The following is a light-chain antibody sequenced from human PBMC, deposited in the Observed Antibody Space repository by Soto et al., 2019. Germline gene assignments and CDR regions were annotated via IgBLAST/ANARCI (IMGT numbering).Light chain of an antibody. CDR1: QSVLYNANNKNH. CDR2: WAS. J-gene: IGKJ1*01. V-gene: IGKV4-1*01. CDR3: QQYYSSPWT. Sequence: DIVMTQSPDLLAVSLGERATINCKSSQSVLYNANNKNHLAWYQQKPGQPLKLLIYWASTRETGVPDRFSGSGSGTDFTLTISSLQAEDVALYYCQQYYSSPWTFGQGTKVEIK.